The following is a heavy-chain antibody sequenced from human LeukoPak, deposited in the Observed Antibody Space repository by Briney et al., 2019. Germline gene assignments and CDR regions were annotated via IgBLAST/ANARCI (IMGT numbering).Heavy chain of an antibody. CDR2: IYNSAST. CDR1: GGSISSSSYY. D-gene: IGHD6-19*01. Sequence: SETLSLTCTVSGGSISSSSYYGGWIRQPPGKGLEWIGSIYNSASTYYNPSLKSRVTISVDTSKNQFSLKLSSVTAADTAVYYCARAQGYSSGWDFQHWGQGTLVTVSS. J-gene: IGHJ1*01. V-gene: IGHV4-39*01. CDR3: ARAQGYSSGWDFQH.